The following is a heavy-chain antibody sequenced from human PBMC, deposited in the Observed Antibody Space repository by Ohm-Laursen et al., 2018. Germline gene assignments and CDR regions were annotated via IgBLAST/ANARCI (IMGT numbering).Heavy chain of an antibody. D-gene: IGHD3-22*01. J-gene: IGHJ6*02. Sequence: SETLSLTCTVSGGSISISSYYWGWIRQPPGKGLEWIGSIYYSGSTYYNPSLKSRVTISVDSSKNQFSLKLSSVTAAGTAVYYCARDQGYYDSSGYYYYYGMDVWGQGTTVTVSS. CDR3: ARDQGYYDSSGYYYYYGMDV. CDR1: GGSISISSYY. CDR2: IYYSGST. V-gene: IGHV4-39*07.